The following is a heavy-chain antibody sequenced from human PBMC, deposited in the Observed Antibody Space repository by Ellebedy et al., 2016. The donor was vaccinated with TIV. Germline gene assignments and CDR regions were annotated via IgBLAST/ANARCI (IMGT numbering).Heavy chain of an antibody. CDR1: GFTFSSYS. CDR2: ISSSSRTI. V-gene: IGHV3-48*01. J-gene: IGHJ3*02. Sequence: GESLKISCAASGFTFSSYSMNWVRQAPGKGLEWVSYISSSSRTIYYADSVKGRFTISRDNAKNSLYLQMNSLRAKDMAVYYCARTGLILEWLTRDDAFDIWGQGTMVTVSS. D-gene: IGHD3-3*01. CDR3: ARTGLILEWLTRDDAFDI.